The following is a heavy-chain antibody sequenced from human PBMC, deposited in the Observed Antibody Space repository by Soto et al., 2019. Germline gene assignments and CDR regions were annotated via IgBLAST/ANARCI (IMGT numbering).Heavy chain of an antibody. CDR3: AMVDVYVTPSPQDV. J-gene: IGHJ6*02. Sequence: QVQRVQSGAEVKNHGASVKVSCKASGYTFTRYGIGWARQAPGQGLEWMGWINTYNGNTNYAQNVQGRVTLTTDTSTSTAYMELRSLRSNDTAIYYCAMVDVYVTPSPQDVWGQGTTVIVSS. CDR2: INTYNGNT. D-gene: IGHD3-16*01. CDR1: GYTFTRYG. V-gene: IGHV1-18*01.